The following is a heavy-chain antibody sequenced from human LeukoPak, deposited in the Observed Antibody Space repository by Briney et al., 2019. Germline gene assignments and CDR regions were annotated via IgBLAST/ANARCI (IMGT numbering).Heavy chain of an antibody. V-gene: IGHV3-23*01. CDR1: EFTFSSYA. CDR3: AKGDGINHYHWFDP. J-gene: IGHJ5*02. CDR2: ISGGGDRT. D-gene: IGHD2-21*02. Sequence: GGSLRLSCAASEFTFSSYAMNWVRQAPGKGLEWVSGISGGGDRTYYADSVKGRFTISRDNSKSTLYLQMSSLRVEDTALYYCAKGDGINHYHWFDPWGQGTQVTVSS.